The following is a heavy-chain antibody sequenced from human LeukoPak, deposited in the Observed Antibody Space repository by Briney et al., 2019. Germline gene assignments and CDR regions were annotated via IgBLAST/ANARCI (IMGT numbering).Heavy chain of an antibody. V-gene: IGHV3-11*01. D-gene: IGHD3-3*01. CDR2: ISSSGSTI. CDR3: ARAHYRYYDFWSGYYFEGYFDY. Sequence: GGSLRLSCAASGFTFSDYYMSWIRQAPGKGLEWVSYISSSGSTIYYADPVKGRFTISRDNAKNSLYLQMNSLRAEDTAVYYCARAHYRYYDFWSGYYFEGYFDYWGQGTLVTVSS. CDR1: GFTFSDYY. J-gene: IGHJ4*02.